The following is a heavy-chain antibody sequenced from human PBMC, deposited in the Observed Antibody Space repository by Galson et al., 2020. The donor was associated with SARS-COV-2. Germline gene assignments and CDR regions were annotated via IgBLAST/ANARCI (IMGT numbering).Heavy chain of an antibody. J-gene: IGHJ4*02. V-gene: IGHV1-46*01. CDR2: INPSGGST. Sequence: ASVKVSCKASGYTFTSYYMHWVRQAPGQGLEWMGIINPSGGSTSYAQKFQGRVTMTRDTSTSTVYMELSSLRSEDTAVYYCARGGVRGYSGYELDYWGQGTLVTVSS. CDR1: GYTFTSYY. CDR3: ARGGVRGYSGYELDY. D-gene: IGHD5-12*01.